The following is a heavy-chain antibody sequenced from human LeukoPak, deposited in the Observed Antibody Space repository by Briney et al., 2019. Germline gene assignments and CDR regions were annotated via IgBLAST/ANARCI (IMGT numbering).Heavy chain of an antibody. J-gene: IGHJ6*03. V-gene: IGHV4-59*01. CDR1: GGSISSYY. D-gene: IGHD2-15*01. Sequence: SETLSLTCTVSGGSISSYYWSWIRQPPGKGLEWIGYIYYSGSTNYNPSLWSRVTISVDTSTNQFSLKLSSVTAADTAVYYCARAAGYCSGGSCYYYYYYYMDVWGKGTTVTVSS. CDR2: IYYSGST. CDR3: ARAAGYCSGGSCYYYYYYYMDV.